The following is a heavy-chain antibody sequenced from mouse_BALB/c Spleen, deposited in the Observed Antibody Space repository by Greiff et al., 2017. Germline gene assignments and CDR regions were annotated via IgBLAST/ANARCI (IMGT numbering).Heavy chain of an antibody. V-gene: IGHV1S16*01. J-gene: IGHJ3*01. CDR2: INTSNGGT. CDR1: GYTFTSYW. CDR3: TIPTYGSSWDWCAD. D-gene: IGHD1-1*01. Sequence: QVQLQQPGAELVKPGASVKLSCKASGYTFTSYWMHWVKLRPGQGFEWIGEINTSNGGTNYNEKCKRKATLNVDKSSSTAYMQLSSLTSEDSAVYYCTIPTYGSSWDWCADWGQGTLVTVSA.